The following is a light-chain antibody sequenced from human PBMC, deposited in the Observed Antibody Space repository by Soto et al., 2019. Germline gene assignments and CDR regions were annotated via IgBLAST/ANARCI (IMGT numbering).Light chain of an antibody. V-gene: IGLV3-1*01. CDR2: QDS. CDR1: KLGDKY. Sequence: SYELTQPPSVSVSPGQTASITCSGDKLGDKYACWYQQKPGQSPVLVIYQDSKRHSGIPERFSGSNSGNTATLTIGGTQAMDEADYYCQAWDSSTVVFGGGTKLTVL. J-gene: IGLJ2*01. CDR3: QAWDSSTVV.